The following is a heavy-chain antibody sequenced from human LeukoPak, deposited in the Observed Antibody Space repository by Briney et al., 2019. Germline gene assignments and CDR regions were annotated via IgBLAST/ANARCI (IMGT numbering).Heavy chain of an antibody. Sequence: GGSLRLSCAASGFTFSSYGMHWVRQAPGKGLEWVAFIRYDGSNKYYADSVKGRFTISRDNSKNTLHLQMNSLRAEDTAVYYCAKEPYYYDSSGYEDAFDIWGQGTMVTVSS. CDR2: IRYDGSNK. J-gene: IGHJ3*02. CDR3: AKEPYYYDSSGYEDAFDI. D-gene: IGHD3-22*01. V-gene: IGHV3-30*02. CDR1: GFTFSSYG.